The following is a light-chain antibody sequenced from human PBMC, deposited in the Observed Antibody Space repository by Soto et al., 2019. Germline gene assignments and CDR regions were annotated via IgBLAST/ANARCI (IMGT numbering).Light chain of an antibody. V-gene: IGKV3-15*01. CDR3: QQYNNWPWT. Sequence: EIVLTQSPATLSLSPGGRATLSFRASLGISDTLAWYQQKPGHAPRLLIHGASTRAHGCPARFSGSGSGTAFTRTISSLQSEDFAVYYGQQYNNWPWTFGQGTKVDIK. J-gene: IGKJ1*01. CDR2: GAS. CDR1: LGISDT.